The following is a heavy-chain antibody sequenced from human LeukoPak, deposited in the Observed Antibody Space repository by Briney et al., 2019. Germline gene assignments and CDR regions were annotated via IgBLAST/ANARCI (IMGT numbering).Heavy chain of an antibody. CDR1: NGSVSSYY. J-gene: IGHJ4*02. D-gene: IGHD3-22*01. Sequence: SETLSLTCTVSNGSVSSYYWSWIRQPPGKGLEWIGYIYYSGSTNYNSSLKSRVTILVDMSKNQFSLKLSSVTAADTAVYYCARVTGYMIEDYFDSWGQGTLVTVSS. V-gene: IGHV4-59*02. CDR2: IYYSGST. CDR3: ARVTGYMIEDYFDS.